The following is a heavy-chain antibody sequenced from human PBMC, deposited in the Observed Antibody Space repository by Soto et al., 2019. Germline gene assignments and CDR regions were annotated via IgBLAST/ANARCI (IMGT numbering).Heavy chain of an antibody. Sequence: PGGSLRLSCAASGFTFSSYGMHWVRQAPGKGLEWVAVIWYDGSNKYYADSVKGRFTISRDNSKDTLYLQMNSLRAEDTAVYYCASASLRYFDWFPGNWFDPWGQGTLVTVSS. CDR3: ASASLRYFDWFPGNWFDP. V-gene: IGHV3-33*01. D-gene: IGHD3-9*01. J-gene: IGHJ5*02. CDR1: GFTFSSYG. CDR2: IWYDGSNK.